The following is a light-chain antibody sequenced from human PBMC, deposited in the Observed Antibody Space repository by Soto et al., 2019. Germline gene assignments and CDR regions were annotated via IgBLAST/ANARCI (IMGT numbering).Light chain of an antibody. CDR1: QSLLYRSKNKDY. CDR2: WAS. CDR3: QQYFNTPWT. V-gene: IGKV4-1*01. J-gene: IGKJ1*01. Sequence: DIIMTQSPESLAVSLGERATINGKSSQSLLYRSKNKDYLAWYQQKPGPPPRLLIYWASTRESGVSDRFSGSGSGTDFTLTVTSMQAADVAVYYCQQYFNTPWTFGQGTKVEIK.